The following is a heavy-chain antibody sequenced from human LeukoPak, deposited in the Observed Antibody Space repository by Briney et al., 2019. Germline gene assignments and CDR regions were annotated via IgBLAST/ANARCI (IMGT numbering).Heavy chain of an antibody. J-gene: IGHJ1*01. CDR1: GFTFSSYG. Sequence: PGGSLRISCAASGFTFSSYGMHWVSQAPGKGLEWVAFIRYDGSNKYYADSVKGRFTISRDNSKNTLYLQMNSLRAEDTAVYYCANQSLTDYDFCTIPTLNAEYFHHWVQGTLVTVSS. CDR3: ANQSLTDYDFCTIPTLNAEYFHH. D-gene: IGHD3-3*01. CDR2: IRYDGSNK. V-gene: IGHV3-30*02.